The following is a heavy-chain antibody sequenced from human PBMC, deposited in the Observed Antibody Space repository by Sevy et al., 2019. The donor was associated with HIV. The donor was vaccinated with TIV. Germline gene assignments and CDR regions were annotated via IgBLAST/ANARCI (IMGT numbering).Heavy chain of an antibody. CDR3: AKGRVQGVITFDY. CDR1: GFTFSSYV. J-gene: IGHJ4*02. CDR2: ISASGGST. Sequence: GGSLRLSCTASGFTFSSYVISWVRQAPGKGLEWVSTISASGGSTYYADSVKGRFTISRDNSKNTLYLQMNSLRAEDTAVYYCAKGRVQGVITFDYWGQGTLVTVSS. D-gene: IGHD3-10*01. V-gene: IGHV3-23*01.